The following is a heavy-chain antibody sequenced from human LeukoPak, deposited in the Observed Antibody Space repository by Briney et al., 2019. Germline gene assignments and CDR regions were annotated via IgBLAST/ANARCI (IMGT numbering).Heavy chain of an antibody. Sequence: SETLSLTCTVSGGSISSYYWSWIRQPAGKGLEWIGRIYTSGSTNYNPSLKCRVTMSVDTSKNQFSLKLSSVTAADTAVYYCARDRIYSNYGTRLQSNYYCMDVWGKGTTVTVSS. D-gene: IGHD4-11*01. CDR3: ARDRIYSNYGTRLQSNYYCMDV. J-gene: IGHJ6*03. CDR1: GGSISSYY. V-gene: IGHV4-4*07. CDR2: IYTSGST.